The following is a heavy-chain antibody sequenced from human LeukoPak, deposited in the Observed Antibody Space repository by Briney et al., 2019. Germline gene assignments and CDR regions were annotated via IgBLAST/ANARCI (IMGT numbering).Heavy chain of an antibody. D-gene: IGHD3-10*01. V-gene: IGHV4-34*01. CDR1: GGSFSGYY. CDR2: INHSGST. CDR3: ARTRYYYNSRSYGAPYYFDY. J-gene: IGHJ4*02. Sequence: PSETLSLTCAVYGGSFSGYYWSWIRQPPGKGLEWIGEINHSGSTNYNPSLKSRVTISADTSKNQFSLKLSSVTAADTAVYYCARTRYYYNSRSYGAPYYFDYWGQGTLVTVSS.